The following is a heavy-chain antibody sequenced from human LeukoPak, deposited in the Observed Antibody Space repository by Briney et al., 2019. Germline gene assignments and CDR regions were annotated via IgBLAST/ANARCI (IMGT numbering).Heavy chain of an antibody. J-gene: IGHJ4*02. CDR2: ITGSGGST. D-gene: IGHD6-13*01. V-gene: IGHV3-23*01. CDR3: AKSRYSSSWYEAVDF. CDR1: GFTFSSYA. Sequence: GGSLRLSCAASGFTFSSYAMSWVRQAPGKGLEWVSAITGSGGSTCYADSVKGRFTISRDNSKNTLYLQMNSLRAEDTAVYYCAKSRYSSSWYEAVDFWGQGTLVTVSS.